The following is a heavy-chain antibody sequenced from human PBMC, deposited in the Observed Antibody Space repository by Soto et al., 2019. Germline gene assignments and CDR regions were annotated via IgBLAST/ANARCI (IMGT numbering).Heavy chain of an antibody. D-gene: IGHD1-26*01. CDR1: GYTFTGHY. Sequence: ASVKVSCKTSGYTFTGHYIHWVRQAPQQGPEWMGEIGPESGATSHAEKSRGSVAMTMDTSITTVYMEMKNLSPDDTALYYCGGGRSGQIVVFYWGQGTPVTVSS. CDR3: GGGRSGQIVVFY. V-gene: IGHV1-2*02. CDR2: IGPESGAT. J-gene: IGHJ4*02.